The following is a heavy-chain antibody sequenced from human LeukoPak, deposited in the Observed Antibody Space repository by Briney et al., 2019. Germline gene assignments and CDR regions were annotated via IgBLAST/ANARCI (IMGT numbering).Heavy chain of an antibody. Sequence: PGGSLRLSCAASGFTFSSYAMHWVRQAPGKGLEWVAVISYDGSNKYYADSVKGRFTISRDNSKNTLYLQMNSLRAEDTAVYYCARDLLAVAGTGSYYFDYWGQGTLVTVSS. D-gene: IGHD6-19*01. CDR1: GFTFSSYA. V-gene: IGHV3-30*04. CDR2: ISYDGSNK. CDR3: ARDLLAVAGTGSYYFDY. J-gene: IGHJ4*02.